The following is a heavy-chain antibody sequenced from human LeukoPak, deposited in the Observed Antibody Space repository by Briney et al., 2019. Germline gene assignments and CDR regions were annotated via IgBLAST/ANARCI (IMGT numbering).Heavy chain of an antibody. CDR3: ARDLTGKYYIAY. D-gene: IGHD2-8*02. CDR2: IGYSGTNT. Sequence: GGSLRLSCAASGFSFNSFGMHWVRQAPGGGLEWVAYIGYSGTNTHYADSVKGRFTISRGNSKNTVHLQMNSLRAADTALYSCARDLTGKYYIAYWGQGTLVTVSS. CDR1: GFSFNSFG. V-gene: IGHV3-30*02. J-gene: IGHJ4*02.